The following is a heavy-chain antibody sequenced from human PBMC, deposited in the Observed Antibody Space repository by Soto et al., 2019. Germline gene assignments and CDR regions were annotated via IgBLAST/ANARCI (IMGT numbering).Heavy chain of an antibody. CDR3: ARDLDLYCSSTSCMGSHFDY. J-gene: IGHJ4*02. D-gene: IGHD2-2*01. CDR2: IWYDGSNK. CDR1: GFTFSSYG. V-gene: IGHV3-33*01. Sequence: QVQLVESGGGVVQPGRSLRLSCAASGFTFSSYGMHWVRQAPGKGLEWVAVIWYDGSNKYYADSVKGRFTISRDNSKNTLYLQMNSLRAEDTAVYYCARDLDLYCSSTSCMGSHFDYWGQGTLVTVSS.